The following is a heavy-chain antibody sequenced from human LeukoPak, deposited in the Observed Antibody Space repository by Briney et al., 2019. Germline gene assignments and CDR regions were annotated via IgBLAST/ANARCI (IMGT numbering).Heavy chain of an antibody. J-gene: IGHJ4*02. CDR2: MNPNSGNT. Sequence: ASVKVSCKASGYTFTSYDINWVRQAPGQGLEWMGWMNPNSGNTGYAQKFQGRVTMTRNTSISTAYMELSSLRSEDTAVYYCALGGDGYNYFDYWGQGTLVTVSS. CDR3: ALGGDGYNYFDY. D-gene: IGHD5-24*01. V-gene: IGHV1-8*01. CDR1: GYTFTSYD.